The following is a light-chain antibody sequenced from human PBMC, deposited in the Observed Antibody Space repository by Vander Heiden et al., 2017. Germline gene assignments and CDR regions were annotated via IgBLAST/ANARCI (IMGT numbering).Light chain of an antibody. CDR2: SNN. CDR3: AACDDTLSGYWV. Sequence: QSVLTQPPSSSGTPGQRVTIPCSGHSSHLGRTSVNWYQHLPGTAPKLLIHSNNQRPSGVPDRFAGSRSGTSASLAISGLQSEDEAEYYCAACDDTLSGYWVFGGGTKLTVL. J-gene: IGLJ3*02. CDR1: SSHLGRTS. V-gene: IGLV1-44*01.